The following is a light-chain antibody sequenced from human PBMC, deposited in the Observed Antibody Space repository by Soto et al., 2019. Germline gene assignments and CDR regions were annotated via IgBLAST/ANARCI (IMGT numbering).Light chain of an antibody. CDR2: GAS. CDR1: QSVSSK. V-gene: IGKV3-15*01. Sequence: EIVMTQSPATLSVSPGERTTLYCRASQSVSSKLAWYQQKPGQAPRLLIYGASPKATGIPARFSGSVSGTLFTLIISILQSEDFAVYYCQQYNNWPKTFGQGTKV. CDR3: QQYNNWPKT. J-gene: IGKJ1*01.